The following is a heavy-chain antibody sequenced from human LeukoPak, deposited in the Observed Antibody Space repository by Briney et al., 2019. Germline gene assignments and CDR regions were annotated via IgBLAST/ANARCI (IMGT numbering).Heavy chain of an antibody. Sequence: SETLSLTCTVSGGSISSSSYYWGWIRQPPGKGLEWIGSIYYSGSTYYNSSLKSRVTISVDTSKNQFSLKLSSVTAADTAVYYCARQVGYSYGRFDYWGQGTLSPSPQ. CDR2: IYYSGST. D-gene: IGHD5-18*01. CDR3: ARQVGYSYGRFDY. CDR1: GGSISSSSYY. J-gene: IGHJ4*02. V-gene: IGHV4-39*01.